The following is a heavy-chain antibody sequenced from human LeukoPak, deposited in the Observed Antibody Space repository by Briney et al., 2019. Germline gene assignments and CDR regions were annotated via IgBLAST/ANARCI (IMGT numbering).Heavy chain of an antibody. CDR3: ASGLYYDSFAYGAFDI. Sequence: GASVKVSCKASGYTFTGYYMHWVRQAPGQGLEWMGWINPNSGGTNYAQKFQGRVTMTRDTSISTAYMELSRLRSDDTAVYYCASGLYYDSFAYGAFDIWGQGTMVTVSS. CDR2: INPNSGGT. D-gene: IGHD3-22*01. V-gene: IGHV1-2*02. CDR1: GYTFTGYY. J-gene: IGHJ3*02.